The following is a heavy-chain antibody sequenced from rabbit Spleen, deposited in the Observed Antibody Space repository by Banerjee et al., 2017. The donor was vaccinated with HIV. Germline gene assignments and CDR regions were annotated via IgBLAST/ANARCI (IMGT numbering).Heavy chain of an antibody. CDR1: GFDFSSYY. J-gene: IGHJ4*01. Sequence: QEQLKESGGGLVQPGGSPKLSCKASGFDFSSYYMCWVRQAPGKGLEWIGCIYTGSGSTYYASWAKGRFTISKTSSTTVTLQMTSLTAADTATYFCARDPYGGNAGYGYGLNLWGPGTLVTVS. CDR2: IYTGSGST. CDR3: ARDPYGGNAGYGYGLNL. V-gene: IGHV1S45*01. D-gene: IGHD6-1*01.